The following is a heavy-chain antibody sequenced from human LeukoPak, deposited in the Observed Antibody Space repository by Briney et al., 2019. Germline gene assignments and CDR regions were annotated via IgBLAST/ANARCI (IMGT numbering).Heavy chain of an antibody. CDR1: GDSISSSSYY. V-gene: IGHV4-39*07. J-gene: IGHJ5*02. CDR3: ARDGVLLGLPNWFGP. CDR2: IHYSGST. Sequence: PSETLSLTCTVFGDSISSSSYYWAWIRQLPGKGLEWIGSIHYSGSTYYNPSLQSRATISVATSKNHVSLKLRSVTAADTALYYCARDGVLLGLPNWFGPWGQGTPVTVSS. D-gene: IGHD3-16*01.